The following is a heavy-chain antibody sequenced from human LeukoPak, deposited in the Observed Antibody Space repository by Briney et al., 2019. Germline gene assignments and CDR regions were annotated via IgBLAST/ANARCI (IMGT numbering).Heavy chain of an antibody. J-gene: IGHJ5*02. Sequence: SVKVSCKASGGTFSSYAISWVRQAPGQGLEWMGGIIPIFGTANYAQKFQGRVTITADKSTSTAYMELSSLRSEDTAVYYCARDGLYYYDSSGYVPNWFDPWGQGTLVTVSS. CDR3: ARDGLYYYDSSGYVPNWFDP. CDR2: IIPIFGTA. CDR1: GGTFSSYA. V-gene: IGHV1-69*06. D-gene: IGHD3-22*01.